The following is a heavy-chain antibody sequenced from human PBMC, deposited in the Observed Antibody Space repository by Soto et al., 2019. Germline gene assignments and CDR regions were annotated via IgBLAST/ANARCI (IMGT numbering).Heavy chain of an antibody. CDR1: GYIFSNYW. V-gene: IGHV5-51*04. CDR2: IFPGDSDT. Sequence: GESLKSSCKASGYIFSNYWIGWVRQMPGKGLEWMGMIFPGDSDTRYSPSFQGQVTMSAGKPINTAYLQWNDLKASDTAIYYCARVKTGNPGYYAMDVWGQGTTVTVSS. J-gene: IGHJ6*02. CDR3: ARVKTGNPGYYAMDV. D-gene: IGHD6-13*01.